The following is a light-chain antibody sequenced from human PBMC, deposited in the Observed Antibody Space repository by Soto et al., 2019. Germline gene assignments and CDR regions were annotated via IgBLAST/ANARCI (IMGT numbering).Light chain of an antibody. J-gene: IGKJ1*01. CDR2: AAS. CDR1: QGIRNN. CDR3: QKYNSAPWT. V-gene: IGKV1-27*01. Sequence: DIQMTQSPSSLSASVGDRVTITCRASQGIRNNLAWYQQKPGNVPKLLIYAASTLQSGVPSRFSGSGSGTDFTLTISSLQPEDFATYYCQKYNSAPWTFGQGTKVEIK.